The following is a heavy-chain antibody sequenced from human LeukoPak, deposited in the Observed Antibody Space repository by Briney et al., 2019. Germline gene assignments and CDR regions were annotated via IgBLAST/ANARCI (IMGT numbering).Heavy chain of an antibody. CDR1: GFTFSSYA. Sequence: GGSLRLSCAASGFTFSSYAMSWVRQAPGKGLEWVGFIRSKAYGGTTEYAASVKGRFTISRDDSKSIAYLQMNSLKTEDTAVYYCTRAPDDYSNYFDYWGQGTLVTVSS. J-gene: IGHJ4*02. D-gene: IGHD4-11*01. V-gene: IGHV3-49*04. CDR3: TRAPDDYSNYFDY. CDR2: IRSKAYGGTT.